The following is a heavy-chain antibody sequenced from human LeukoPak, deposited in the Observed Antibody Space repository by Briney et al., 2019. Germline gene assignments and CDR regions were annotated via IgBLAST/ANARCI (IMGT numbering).Heavy chain of an antibody. CDR1: GFTFSDYY. J-gene: IGHJ4*02. V-gene: IGHV3-7*01. D-gene: IGHD3-22*01. Sequence: GGSLRLSCAASGFTFSDYYMSWIRQAPGKGLEWVANINQDGSEKYYVDSVKGRFTISRDDAKNSLYLQMNSLRAEDTAVYYCARSSSGYYYTLIDYWGQGTLVTVSS. CDR2: INQDGSEK. CDR3: ARSSSGYYYTLIDY.